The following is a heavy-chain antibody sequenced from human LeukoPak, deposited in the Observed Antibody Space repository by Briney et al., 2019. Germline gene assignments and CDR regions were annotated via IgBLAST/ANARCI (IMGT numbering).Heavy chain of an antibody. J-gene: IGHJ3*02. CDR1: GYTFTSYG. CDR2: ISAYNGNT. D-gene: IGHD3-9*01. Sequence: GASVKVSCKASGYTFTSYGISWVRQASGQGLEWMGWISAYNGNTNYAQKLQGRVTMTTDTSTSTAYMELRSLRSDDTAVYYCAKGLYYDILTGYLLDAFDIWGQGTMVTVSS. CDR3: AKGLYYDILTGYLLDAFDI. V-gene: IGHV1-18*01.